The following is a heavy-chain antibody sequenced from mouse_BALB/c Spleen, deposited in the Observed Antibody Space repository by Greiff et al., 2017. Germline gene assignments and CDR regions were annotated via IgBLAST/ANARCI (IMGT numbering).Heavy chain of an antibody. CDR1: GSTFSSFG. CDR2: ISSGSSTI. V-gene: IGHV5-17*02. Sequence: VQLKESGGGLVQPGGSRKLSCAASGSTFSSFGMHWVRQAPEKGLEWVAYISSGSSTIYYADTVKGRFTISRDNPKNTLFLQMTSLRSEDTAMYYCAREYGNYVGYWGQGTTLTVSS. CDR3: AREYGNYVGY. D-gene: IGHD2-1*01. J-gene: IGHJ2*01.